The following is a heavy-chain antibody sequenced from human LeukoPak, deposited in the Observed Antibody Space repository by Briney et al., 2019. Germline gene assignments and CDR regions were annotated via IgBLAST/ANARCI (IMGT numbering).Heavy chain of an antibody. D-gene: IGHD3-3*01. J-gene: IGHJ5*02. CDR3: AREMAPNYNFWNGGKWFDP. CDR2: INPNSGGT. CDR1: GYTFTGYY. Sequence: ASVKVSCKASGYTFTGYYMHWVRQAPGQGLEWMGWINPNSGGTNYAQKFQGRVTMTRDTSISTAYMELSRLRSDDTAVYYCAREMAPNYNFWNGGKWFDPWGQGTLVTVSP. V-gene: IGHV1-2*02.